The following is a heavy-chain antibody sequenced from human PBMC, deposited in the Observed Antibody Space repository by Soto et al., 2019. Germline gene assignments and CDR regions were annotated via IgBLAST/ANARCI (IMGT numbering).Heavy chain of an antibody. CDR1: GDSVSSNSAT. CDR2: TYYRSKWYN. V-gene: IGHV6-1*01. CDR3: VRDQEYSYGMDV. J-gene: IGHJ6*02. Sequence: QSQTLSLTCAISGDSVSSNSATWNWIRQSPSRGLEWLGRTYYRSKWYNDYAGSVKSRITINPDTSKNQFSLQLNSVTPEDTALYYCVRDQEYSYGMDVWGQGTTVTVSS.